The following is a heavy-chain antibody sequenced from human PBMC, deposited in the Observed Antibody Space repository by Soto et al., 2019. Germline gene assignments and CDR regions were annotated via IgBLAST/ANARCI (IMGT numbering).Heavy chain of an antibody. CDR1: GGSISSGDYY. V-gene: IGHV4-30-4*01. J-gene: IGHJ4*02. D-gene: IGHD5-18*01. Sequence: PSETLSLTCTVSGGSISSGDYYWSWIRQPPGKGLEWIGYIYYSGSTYYNPSLKSRVTISVDTSKNQFSLKLSSVTAADTAVYYCARSVQLWPIDYWGQGTLVTVSS. CDR2: IYYSGST. CDR3: ARSVQLWPIDY.